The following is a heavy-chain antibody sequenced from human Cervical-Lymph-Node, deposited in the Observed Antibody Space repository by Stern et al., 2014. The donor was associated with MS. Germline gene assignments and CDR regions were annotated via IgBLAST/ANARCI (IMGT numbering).Heavy chain of an antibody. D-gene: IGHD2-8*01. CDR1: GFTFSSYW. CDR2: INSDGSST. Sequence: EVQLVESGGGLVQPGGSLRLSCAASGFTFSSYWMHWVRQAPGKGLVWVSRINSDGSSTSYADSVKGRFTISRDNAKNTLYLQMNSLRAEDTAVYYCARDHIVLMVYPHAYYYGMDVWGQGTTVTVSS. J-gene: IGHJ6*02. V-gene: IGHV3-74*01. CDR3: ARDHIVLMVYPHAYYYGMDV.